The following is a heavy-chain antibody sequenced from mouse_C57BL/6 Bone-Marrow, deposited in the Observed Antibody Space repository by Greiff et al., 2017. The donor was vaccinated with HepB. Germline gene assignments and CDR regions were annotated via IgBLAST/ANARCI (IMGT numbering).Heavy chain of an antibody. V-gene: IGHV1-82*01. CDR3: ARTGTVYY. D-gene: IGHD4-1*01. J-gene: IGHJ2*01. CDR2: IYPGDGDT. Sequence: QVQLQQSGPELVKPGASVKISCKASGYAFSSSWMNWVKQRPGKGLEWIGRIYPGDGDTNYNGKFKGKATLTADKSSSTAYMQLSSLTSEDSAVYYCARTGTVYYWGQGTTLTVSS. CDR1: GYAFSSSW.